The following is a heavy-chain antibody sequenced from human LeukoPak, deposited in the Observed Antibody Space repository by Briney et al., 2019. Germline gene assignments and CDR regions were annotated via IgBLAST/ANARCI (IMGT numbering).Heavy chain of an antibody. CDR2: ISFDGSNK. CDR3: ARAGTTVTTPYYYGMDV. Sequence: PGRSLRLSCAASGFTFSSFALHRVRQAPGKGLEWVAVISFDGSNKYYADSVKGRFTISRDNSKNTLYLQMSSLRAEDTAVYYCARAGTTVTTPYYYGMDVWGQGTTVTVSS. D-gene: IGHD4-17*01. CDR1: GFTFSSFA. V-gene: IGHV3-30-3*01. J-gene: IGHJ6*02.